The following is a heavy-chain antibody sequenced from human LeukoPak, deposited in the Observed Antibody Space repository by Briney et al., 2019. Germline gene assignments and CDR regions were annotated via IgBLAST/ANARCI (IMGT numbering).Heavy chain of an antibody. CDR3: ASVDY. J-gene: IGHJ4*02. CDR2: ISYDGSNK. V-gene: IGHV3-30-3*01. Sequence: GALRLSCAASGFTFSSYAMHWARQAPGKGLEWVAVISYDGSNKYYADSVKGRFTISRDNSKNTLYLQMNSLRAEDTAVYYCASVDYWGQGTLVTVSS. CDR1: GFTFSSYA.